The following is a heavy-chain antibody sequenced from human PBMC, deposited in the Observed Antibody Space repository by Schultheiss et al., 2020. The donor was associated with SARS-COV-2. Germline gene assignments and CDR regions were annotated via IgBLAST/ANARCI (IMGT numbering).Heavy chain of an antibody. CDR3: AKGAYDSSGYYSVADAFDI. Sequence: GGSLRLSCAASGFTFSDYYMSWIRQAPGKGLEWVSYISSSGSTIYYADSVKGRFTISRDNSKNTLYLQMNSLRAEDTAVYYCAKGAYDSSGYYSVADAFDIWGQGTMVTVSS. D-gene: IGHD3-22*01. CDR2: ISSSGSTI. V-gene: IGHV3-11*04. CDR1: GFTFSDYY. J-gene: IGHJ3*02.